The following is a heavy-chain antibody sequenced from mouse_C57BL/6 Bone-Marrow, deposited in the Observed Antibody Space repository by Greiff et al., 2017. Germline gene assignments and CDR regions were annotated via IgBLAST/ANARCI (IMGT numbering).Heavy chain of an antibody. CDR1: GYSITSGYD. D-gene: IGHD1-1*01. V-gene: IGHV3-1*01. Sequence: EVQLVESGPGMVKPSQSLSLTCTVTGYSITSGYDWHWIRHFPGNKLEWMGYISYSGSTNYNPSLKSRISITHDTSKNHFFLKLNSVTTEDTATYYCAREVYGSSLYAMDYWGQGTSVTVSS. J-gene: IGHJ4*01. CDR3: AREVYGSSLYAMDY. CDR2: ISYSGST.